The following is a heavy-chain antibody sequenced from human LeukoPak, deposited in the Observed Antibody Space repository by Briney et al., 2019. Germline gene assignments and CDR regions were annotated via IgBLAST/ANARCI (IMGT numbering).Heavy chain of an antibody. CDR2: FHSSGTT. J-gene: IGHJ4*02. D-gene: IGHD3-16*01. Sequence: SETLSLTCTVSGGSFSGDYWNWIRQVPGKRLEWIGYFHSSGTTNYNPSLKSRVTMSLDTSKNQFSLRLSSVTAADTAVYYCARAVGGQFDYWGQGTLVTVSS. CDR1: GGSFSGDY. CDR3: ARAVGGQFDY. V-gene: IGHV4-59*12.